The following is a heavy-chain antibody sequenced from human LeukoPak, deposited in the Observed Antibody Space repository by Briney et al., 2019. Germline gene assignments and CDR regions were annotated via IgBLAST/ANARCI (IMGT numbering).Heavy chain of an antibody. D-gene: IGHD2-2*01. CDR1: GYTFTSYG. Sequence: RASVKVSCKASGYTFTSYGISWVRQAPGQGLEWMGWISAYNGNTSYAQKLQGRVTMTTDTSTSTAYMELRSLRSDDTAVYYCARDRAQDIVVVPAATDYYYYMDVWGKGTTVTVSS. CDR2: ISAYNGNT. V-gene: IGHV1-18*01. CDR3: ARDRAQDIVVVPAATDYYYYMDV. J-gene: IGHJ6*03.